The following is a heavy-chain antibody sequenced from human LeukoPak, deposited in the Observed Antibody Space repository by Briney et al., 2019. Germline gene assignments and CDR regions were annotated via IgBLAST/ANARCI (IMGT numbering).Heavy chain of an antibody. J-gene: IGHJ4*02. V-gene: IGHV4-39*01. CDR1: GGSISSSNYY. CDR2: IYYSGST. CDR3: ARLGGWYFDY. Sequence: SEPLSLTCTVSGGSISSSNYYWGWIRQPPGKGLEWIGTIYYSGSTYYNPSLKSRVTMSVDTSNNQFSLKLSSVTAADTVVYYCARLGGWYFDYWGQGTLVTVSS. D-gene: IGHD6-19*01.